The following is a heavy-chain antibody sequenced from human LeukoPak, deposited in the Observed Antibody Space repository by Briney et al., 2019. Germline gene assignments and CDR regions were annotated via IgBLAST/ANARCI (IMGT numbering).Heavy chain of an antibody. CDR3: ARDLQNGPSITDWFDP. D-gene: IGHD3-10*01. V-gene: IGHV3-7*03. Sequence: PGGSLRLSCAASGFTFSRYWMTWVRQAPGKGLEWVANIKQDGSEKYYVDSVKGRFTISRDNAKNSLYLQMNSLRADDTAVYYCARDLQNGPSITDWFDPWGQGTLVTVSS. CDR1: GFTFSRYW. J-gene: IGHJ5*02. CDR2: IKQDGSEK.